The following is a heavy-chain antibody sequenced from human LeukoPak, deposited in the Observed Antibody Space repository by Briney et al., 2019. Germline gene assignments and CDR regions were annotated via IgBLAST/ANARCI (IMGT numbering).Heavy chain of an antibody. J-gene: IGHJ4*02. D-gene: IGHD6-13*01. CDR1: GGTFSSYA. V-gene: IGHV1-69*05. CDR2: IIPIFGTA. CDR3: ARTTRNMCSSRAEDFYY. Sequence: SSEKVSCKASGGTFSSYAISWVRQAPGQGLEWMGRIIPIFGTANYAQKFQGRVTITTDESTSTAYMELSSLRSEDTAVYYCARTTRNMCSSRAEDFYYWGQGTLVTVSS.